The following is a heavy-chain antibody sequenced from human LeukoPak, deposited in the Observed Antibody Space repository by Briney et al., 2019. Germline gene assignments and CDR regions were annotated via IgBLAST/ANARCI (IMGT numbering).Heavy chain of an antibody. Sequence: SSVKDSCKASGGTFSSYAMSWVRQPSGQGLDWMGRLMPIFGTANYAQSFQGRVTITPDESTRTAYMELSSLRSEDTAVYYCARDRIAAAGNFDYWGQGTLVPVS. CDR2: LMPIFGTA. CDR3: ARDRIAAAGNFDY. V-gene: IGHV1-69*13. D-gene: IGHD6-13*01. J-gene: IGHJ4*02. CDR1: GGTFSSYA.